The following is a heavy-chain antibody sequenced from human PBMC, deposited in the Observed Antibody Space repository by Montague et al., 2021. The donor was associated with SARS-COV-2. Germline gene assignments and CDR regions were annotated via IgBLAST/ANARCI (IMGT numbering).Heavy chain of an antibody. J-gene: IGHJ4*02. D-gene: IGHD3-22*01. CDR1: GFTFSSYE. CDR3: ARDYYDSNGFLWAFDY. CDR2: ISSSANLI. V-gene: IGHV3-48*03. Sequence: SLRLSCAASGFTFSSYEMNWVRQAPGKGLEWVSYISSSANLIYYADSVKGRFTISRDNAKNSLYLQMNGLRAEDTAIYYCARDYYDSNGFLWAFDYWGQGTLVTVSS.